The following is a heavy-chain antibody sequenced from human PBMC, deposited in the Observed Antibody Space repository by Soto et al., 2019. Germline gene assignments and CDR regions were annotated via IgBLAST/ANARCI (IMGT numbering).Heavy chain of an antibody. CDR3: ARGRGYVYVSNFYGMDV. V-gene: IGHV4-34*01. CDR2: INHSGTT. Sequence: QVQLQQCGAGLFKPEETLALTCGVYRGSFSGFYLSCIRQTPGKGLDWIGEINHSGTTNYNTSFKNRVSISVDKTTNNFSLKMTSVTAADAAVYYCARGRGYVYVSNFYGMDVWGRGPTVTVSS. CDR1: RGSFSGFY. D-gene: IGHD5-18*01. J-gene: IGHJ6*02.